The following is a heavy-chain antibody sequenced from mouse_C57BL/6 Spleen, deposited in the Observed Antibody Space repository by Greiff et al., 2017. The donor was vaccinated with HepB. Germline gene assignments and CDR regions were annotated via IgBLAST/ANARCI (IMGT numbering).Heavy chain of an antibody. D-gene: IGHD1-1*01. CDR3: ARGGIYSQYYYAMDY. CDR1: GYTFTNYW. Sequence: VKLVESGAELVRPGTSVKMSCKASGYTFTNYWIGWAKQRPGHGLEWIGDIYTGGGYTNYNEKFKGKATLTADKSSSTAYMQFSSLTSEDSAIYYCARGGIYSQYYYAMDYWGQGTSVTVSS. J-gene: IGHJ4*01. CDR2: IYTGGGYT. V-gene: IGHV1-63*01.